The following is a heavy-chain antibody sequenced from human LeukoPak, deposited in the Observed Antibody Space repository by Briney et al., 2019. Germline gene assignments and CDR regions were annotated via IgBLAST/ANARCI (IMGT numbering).Heavy chain of an antibody. CDR3: AKDPSDRGCSGGSCYG. D-gene: IGHD2-15*01. Sequence: GGSLRLSCAASGFTFSTYGMPWVRQAPGKGLEWVALISYDGSNKYYADSVKGRFTISRDNSKNMLCLQMNSLRAEDTAVYYCAKDPSDRGCSGGSCYGWGQGTLVTVSS. CDR1: GFTFSTYG. CDR2: ISYDGSNK. V-gene: IGHV3-30*18. J-gene: IGHJ4*02.